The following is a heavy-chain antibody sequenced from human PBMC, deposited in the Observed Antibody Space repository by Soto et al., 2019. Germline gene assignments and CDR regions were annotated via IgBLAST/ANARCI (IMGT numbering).Heavy chain of an antibody. Sequence: ASVKVSCKASVYTFTSYAMHWVRQAPGQRLEWMGWINAGNGNTKYSQKFQGRVTITRDTSASTAYMELSSLRSEDTAVYYCATFDSRVTTLFDYWGQGTLVTVSS. V-gene: IGHV1-3*01. D-gene: IGHD4-17*01. CDR2: INAGNGNT. J-gene: IGHJ4*02. CDR1: VYTFTSYA. CDR3: ATFDSRVTTLFDY.